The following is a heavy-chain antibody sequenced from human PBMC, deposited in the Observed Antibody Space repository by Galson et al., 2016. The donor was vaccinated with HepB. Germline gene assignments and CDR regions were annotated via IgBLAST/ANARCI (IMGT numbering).Heavy chain of an antibody. J-gene: IGHJ4*02. CDR3: ARTHGLSFGYLY. CDR1: GYAFTTHW. Sequence: QSGAEVKKPGESLKISCKGSGYAFTTHWIAWVRQMPGKGLEWMGIIYPADSDARYSPSFQGQVTNSADKSISTAYLQWSSLKASDTAMYYCARTHGLSFGYLYWGQGTLVTVSS. V-gene: IGHV5-51*01. CDR2: IYPADSDA. D-gene: IGHD5-18*01.